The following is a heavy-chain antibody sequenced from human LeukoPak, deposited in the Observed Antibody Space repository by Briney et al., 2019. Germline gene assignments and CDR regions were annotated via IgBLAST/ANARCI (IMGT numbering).Heavy chain of an antibody. CDR3: ARGVVPTPYYFDY. D-gene: IGHD2-2*01. CDR2: ISSSSSYI. J-gene: IGHJ4*02. V-gene: IGHV3-21*01. Sequence: GGSLRLSCAASGFTFSSYSMNWVRQAPGKGLEWVSSISSSSSYIYYADSVKGRFTISRDNAKNSLYLHMNSLRAEDTAVYYCARGVVPTPYYFDYWGQGTLVTVSS. CDR1: GFTFSSYS.